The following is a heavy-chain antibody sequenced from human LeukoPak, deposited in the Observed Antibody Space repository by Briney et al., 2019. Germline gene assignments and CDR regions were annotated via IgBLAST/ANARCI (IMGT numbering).Heavy chain of an antibody. J-gene: IGHJ4*02. CDR2: ITGSGGNR. CDR1: GFTFSSHG. Sequence: GGSLRLSCAASGFTFSSHGMNWVRQAPGKGLEWVSGITGSGGNRYYADSVKGRFTISRDNVKNSLYLQMNSLRAEDTAVYSCARVNDYDSGSLYRPIDYWGQGTLVTVPS. D-gene: IGHD3-10*01. V-gene: IGHV3-21*01. CDR3: ARVNDYDSGSLYRPIDY.